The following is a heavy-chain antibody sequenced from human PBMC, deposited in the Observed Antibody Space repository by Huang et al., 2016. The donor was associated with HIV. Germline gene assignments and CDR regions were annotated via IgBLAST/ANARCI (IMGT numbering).Heavy chain of an antibody. CDR3: TRGRTRGAYFNY. CDR2: IRSKTDGGAA. CDR1: GFTFGDYT. J-gene: IGHJ4*02. Sequence: DVQLVESGGTLVQPGRSLRLSCATSGFTFGDYTMAWLRQAPGKGLEWVGRIRSKTDGGAAEDAASVKGRVIISRDDSENIVYLQLSSLQSEDTGLYYCTRGRTRGAYFNYWGQGTLVTVSS. D-gene: IGHD1-7*01. V-gene: IGHV3-49*03.